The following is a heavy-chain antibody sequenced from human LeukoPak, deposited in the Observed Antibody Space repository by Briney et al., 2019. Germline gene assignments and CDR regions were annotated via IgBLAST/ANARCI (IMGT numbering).Heavy chain of an antibody. CDR2: IIPIFGTA. CDR1: GGTFSSYA. V-gene: IGHV1-69*06. CDR3: ARGLLVLGRASSSYYYYYMDV. J-gene: IGHJ6*03. Sequence: ASVRLSCTASGGTFSSYAISWVRQAPGQGLEWMGGIIPIFGTANYAQKVQGRVTITADNSTSTAYMELNSLRSEDTAVYYCARGLLVLGRASSSYYYYYMDVWGKGTTVTISS. D-gene: IGHD2-8*02.